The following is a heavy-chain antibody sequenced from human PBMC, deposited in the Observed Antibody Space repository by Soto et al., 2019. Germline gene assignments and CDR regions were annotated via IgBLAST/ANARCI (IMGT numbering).Heavy chain of an antibody. CDR2: IGTAGDT. J-gene: IGHJ6*02. D-gene: IGHD2-15*01. CDR1: GFTFSSYD. Sequence: GGSLRLSCAASGFTFSSYDMYWVRQATGKGLEWVSAIGTAGDTYYPGSVKGRFTISRENAKNSLYLQMNSLRAGDTAVYYCARAGGAVVTLDYYYYGMDVWGQGTTVTVSS. CDR3: ARAGGAVVTLDYYYYGMDV. V-gene: IGHV3-13*01.